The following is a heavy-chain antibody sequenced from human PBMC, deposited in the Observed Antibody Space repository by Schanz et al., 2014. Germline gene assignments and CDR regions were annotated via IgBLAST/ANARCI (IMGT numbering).Heavy chain of an antibody. CDR2: VCYDGSKK. Sequence: LVESGGGVVQPGRSLRLSCAASGFTFSSYGMHWVRQVPGKGLEWVAVVCYDGSKKYYADSVKGRFTTSRDNSKNTMYLQMNSLRAEDTAVYYCAREGAIWGQGTMVTVSS. D-gene: IGHD3-16*01. CDR1: GFTFSSYG. J-gene: IGHJ3*02. V-gene: IGHV3-33*01. CDR3: AREGAI.